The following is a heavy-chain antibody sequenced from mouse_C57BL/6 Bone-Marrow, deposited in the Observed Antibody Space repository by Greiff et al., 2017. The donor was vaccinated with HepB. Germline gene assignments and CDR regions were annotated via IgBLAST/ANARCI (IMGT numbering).Heavy chain of an antibody. J-gene: IGHJ4*01. Sequence: EVQLVESGEGLVKPGGSLKLSCAASGFSFSSYAMSWVRQTPEKRLEWVAYISSGGDYTYYAHTVKGRFTISIDNARNTLYLQMSSLKSEDTAVYYCKSEEGREYYYAMDDWGKGTSVTVSS. CDR3: KSEEGREYYYAMDD. CDR2: ISSGGDYT. CDR1: GFSFSSYA. V-gene: IGHV5-9-1*02.